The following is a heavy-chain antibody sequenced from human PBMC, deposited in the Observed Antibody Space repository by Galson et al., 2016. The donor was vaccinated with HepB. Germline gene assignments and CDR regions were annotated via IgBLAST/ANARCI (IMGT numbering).Heavy chain of an antibody. J-gene: IGHJ6*02. CDR1: GGSISSYY. D-gene: IGHD3-9*01. CDR2: IFYSDNT. Sequence: SETLSLTCTVSGGSISSYYWSWIRQPPGKGLEWIGYIFYSDNTYYNPSLESRVTISVDTSKNQFSLNLTSVTAADTAVYYCARDKGKQLTSGYYYAMDVWGQGTTVTVSS. CDR3: ARDKGKQLTSGYYYAMDV. V-gene: IGHV4-59*01.